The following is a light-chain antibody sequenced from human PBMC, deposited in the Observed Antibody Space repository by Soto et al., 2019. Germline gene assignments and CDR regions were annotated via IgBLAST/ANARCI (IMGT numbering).Light chain of an antibody. J-gene: IGKJ1*01. Sequence: DIQMTQSPSFVSASVGDRVSITCRASQGISDWLAWYQQRPGEAPNLLIFDASTLQSGVPSRFSGSGSGTEFPLTITGLQPEDFGTYFCQQTDNFPWTFGQGTKLEIK. CDR1: QGISDW. CDR2: DAS. V-gene: IGKV1-12*01. CDR3: QQTDNFPWT.